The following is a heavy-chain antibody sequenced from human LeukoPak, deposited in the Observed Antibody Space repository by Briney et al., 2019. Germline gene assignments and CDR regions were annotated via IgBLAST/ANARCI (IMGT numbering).Heavy chain of an antibody. CDR2: IYDTGCA. Sequence: SQTLSLTCTVSGGSISGYYWSGIRQSPGKGLEWIVYIYDTGCANYNPSLKSRVPISVDTSKNQLSLKLTSVTAADTAVYYCAKSNGYGLVDIWGQGTMVTVSS. D-gene: IGHD3-10*01. CDR1: GGSISGYY. J-gene: IGHJ3*02. CDR3: AKSNGYGLVDI. V-gene: IGHV4-59*01.